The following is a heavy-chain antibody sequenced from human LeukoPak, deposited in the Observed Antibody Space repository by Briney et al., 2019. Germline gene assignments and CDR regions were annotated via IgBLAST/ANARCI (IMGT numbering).Heavy chain of an antibody. Sequence: GRSLRLSCAASGFAFSDYYMSWIRQAPGKGLEWVSYISSSGSTIYYADSVKGRFTISRDNAKNSLYLQMNGLRAEDTAVYYCARLHSWGFFDYWGQGTLVTVSS. J-gene: IGHJ4*02. CDR3: ARLHSWGFFDY. CDR1: GFAFSDYY. D-gene: IGHD6-13*01. CDR2: ISSSGSTI. V-gene: IGHV3-11*01.